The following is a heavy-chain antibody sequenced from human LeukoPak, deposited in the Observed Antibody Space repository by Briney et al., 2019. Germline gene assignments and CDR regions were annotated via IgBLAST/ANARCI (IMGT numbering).Heavy chain of an antibody. Sequence: GGSLRLSCAASGFTFSSYAMHWVRQAPGKGLEYVSAISSNGGSTYYANSVKGRFTISRDNSKNTLYLQMGSLRAEDMAVYYCARGGFPWSFDIWGQGTMVTVSS. J-gene: IGHJ3*02. V-gene: IGHV3-64*01. CDR3: ARGGFPWSFDI. D-gene: IGHD2-15*01. CDR2: ISSNGGST. CDR1: GFTFSSYA.